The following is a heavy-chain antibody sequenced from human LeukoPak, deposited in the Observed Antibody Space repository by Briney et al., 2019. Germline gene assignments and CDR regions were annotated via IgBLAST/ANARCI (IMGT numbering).Heavy chain of an antibody. CDR1: GYTFTNNA. V-gene: IGHV1-3*01. CDR2: INVGNGDT. J-gene: IGHJ4*02. CDR3: AIRYYYDSSGYDSNY. Sequence: ASVNVSCKTSGYTFTNNAVHWVRQAPGQRLEFVGWINVGNGDTQYSQKFQGRVTITRDASASTAYMELSSLRSEDTAVYYCAIRYYYDSSGYDSNYWGQGTLVTVSS. D-gene: IGHD3-22*01.